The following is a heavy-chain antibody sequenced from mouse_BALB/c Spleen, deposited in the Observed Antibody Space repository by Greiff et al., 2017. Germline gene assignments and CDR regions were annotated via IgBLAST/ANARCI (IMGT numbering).Heavy chain of an antibody. CDR3: ARYDDPHAMDD. V-gene: IGHV14-3*02. CDR1: GFNIKDTY. Sequence: VQLQQSGAELVKPGASVKLSCTASGFNIKDTYMHWVKQRPEQGLEWIGRIDPANGNTKYDPKFQGKATITADTSSNTAYLQLSSLTSEDTAVYYCARYDDPHAMDDWGQGTSVTVSS. J-gene: IGHJ4*01. CDR2: IDPANGNT. D-gene: IGHD2-3*01.